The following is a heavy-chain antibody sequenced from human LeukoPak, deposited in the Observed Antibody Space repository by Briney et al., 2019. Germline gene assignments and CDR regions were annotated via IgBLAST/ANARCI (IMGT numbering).Heavy chain of an antibody. CDR3: VRDYPVTNPL. CDR1: GFTFGIYW. CDR2: IKKDGSAK. Sequence: GGSLRLSCAASGFTFGIYWMSWVRQAPGEGPEWVANIKKDGSAKKYVDSVKGRFTISRDNAKNSLYLQMNSLSAEDTAVYYCVRDYPVTNPLWGQGTRVTVS. J-gene: IGHJ4*02. D-gene: IGHD4-17*01. V-gene: IGHV3-7*01.